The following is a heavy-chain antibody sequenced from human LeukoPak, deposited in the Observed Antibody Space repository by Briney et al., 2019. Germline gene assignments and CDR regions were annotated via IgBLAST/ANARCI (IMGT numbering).Heavy chain of an antibody. D-gene: IGHD2/OR15-2a*01. Sequence: GGSLRLSCTASGLTFSTYALSWVRQTPGKGLEWLSVISATGSTTYSADSVWGRFTISRDNAKNTRYLQMNILRVENTAVYYCAKDSQSVAFFLDDAFDLWGQGTIVTVSA. CDR2: ISATGSTT. CDR1: GLTFSTYA. J-gene: IGHJ3*01. CDR3: AKDSQSVAFFLDDAFDL. V-gene: IGHV3-23*01.